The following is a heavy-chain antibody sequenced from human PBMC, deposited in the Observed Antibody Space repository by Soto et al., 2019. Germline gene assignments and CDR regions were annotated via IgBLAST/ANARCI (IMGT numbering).Heavy chain of an antibody. D-gene: IGHD4-4*01. Sequence: EVQLVESGGGLVKPGGSLRLSCAASGFTFSSYSMNWVRQAPGKGLEWVSSISSSSSYIYYADSVKGRFTISRDNAKNSLYLQMNSLRAEDTAVYYCARSLAHYSYYYYGMDVWGKGTTVTVSS. J-gene: IGHJ6*04. V-gene: IGHV3-21*01. CDR2: ISSSSSYI. CDR3: ARSLAHYSYYYYGMDV. CDR1: GFTFSSYS.